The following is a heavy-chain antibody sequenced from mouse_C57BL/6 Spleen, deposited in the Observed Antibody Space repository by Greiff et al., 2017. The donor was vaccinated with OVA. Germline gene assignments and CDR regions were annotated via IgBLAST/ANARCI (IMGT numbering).Heavy chain of an antibody. D-gene: IGHD1-1*01. CDR2: ISDGGSYT. J-gene: IGHJ1*03. CDR1: GFTFSSYA. Sequence: DVQLVESGGGLVKPGGSLKLSCAASGFTFSSYAMSWVRQTPEKRLEWVATISDGGSYTYYPDNVKGRFTISRDNAKNNLYLQMSHLKSEDTAMYYCAREGITTGSTYWYFDVWGTGTTVTVSS. CDR3: AREGITTGSTYWYFDV. V-gene: IGHV5-4*01.